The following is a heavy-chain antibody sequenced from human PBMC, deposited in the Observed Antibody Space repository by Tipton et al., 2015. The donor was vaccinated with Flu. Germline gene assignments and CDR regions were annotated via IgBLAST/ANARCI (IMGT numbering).Heavy chain of an antibody. CDR3: TTGPY. J-gene: IGHJ4*02. Sequence: QLVQSGGGLVKPGGSLRVSCAASGFASSEAWMFWVRLAPGKGLEWVGRIKSESAGGTTDYAAPVEGRFSISRDGSKNTLSLEMNSLKTEDTAVYYCTTGPYWGQGTRVIVSS. V-gene: IGHV3-15*01. CDR1: GFASSEAW. CDR2: IKSESAGGTT.